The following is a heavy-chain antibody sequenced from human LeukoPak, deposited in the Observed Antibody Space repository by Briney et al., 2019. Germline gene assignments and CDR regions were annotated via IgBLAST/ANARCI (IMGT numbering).Heavy chain of an antibody. V-gene: IGHV4-34*01. CDR3: ARGISYYGSGNCYAY. CDR1: CGSFSGYY. CDR2: INHSGST. D-gene: IGHD3-10*01. Sequence: SETLSLTCAVYCGSFSGYYWSWIRQPPGKGLEWMGEINHSGSTNYTPSLKSRVTISVDTSKNQFSLKLSSVTAADTAVYYCARGISYYGSGNCYAYWGQGTLVTVSS. J-gene: IGHJ4*02.